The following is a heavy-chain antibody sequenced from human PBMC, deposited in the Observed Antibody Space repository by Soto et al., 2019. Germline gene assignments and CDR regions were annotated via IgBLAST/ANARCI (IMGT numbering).Heavy chain of an antibody. Sequence: GSLRLSCAASGFTFSSYWMHWVRQAPGKGLVWVSRINSDGSSTSYADSVKGRFTISRDNAKDTLYLQMNSLRAEDTAVYYCARAPGSWYYYYYYYGMDVWGQGTTVTVSS. V-gene: IGHV3-74*01. J-gene: IGHJ6*02. CDR2: INSDGSST. CDR1: GFTFSSYW. CDR3: ARAPGSWYYYYYYYGMDV. D-gene: IGHD6-13*01.